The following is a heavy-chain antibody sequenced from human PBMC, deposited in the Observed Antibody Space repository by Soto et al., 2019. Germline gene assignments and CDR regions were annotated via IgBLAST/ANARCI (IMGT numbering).Heavy chain of an antibody. D-gene: IGHD3-3*01. V-gene: IGHV4-59*08. J-gene: IGHJ5*02. Sequence: SETLSLTCTVSGGSISSYYWSWIRQPPGKGLEWIGYIYYSGSTNYNPSLKSRVTISVDTSKNQFSLKLSSVTAADTAVYYCARYFGVVTSNWFDPWGQGTLVTVSS. CDR2: IYYSGST. CDR1: GGSISSYY. CDR3: ARYFGVVTSNWFDP.